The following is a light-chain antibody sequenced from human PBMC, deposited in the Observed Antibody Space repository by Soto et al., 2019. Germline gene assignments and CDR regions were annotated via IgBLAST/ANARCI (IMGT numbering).Light chain of an antibody. J-gene: IGKJ1*01. V-gene: IGKV4-1*01. CDR1: QSVLYSSNNKNY. Sequence: DIVMTQSPDSLAVSLGERATINCKSSQSVLYSSNNKNYLAWYQQKPGQPPKLLIYWASTRESGVPDRFSGSGCGTDFTLTISSLQAEDLAVYYCQQYDSTPWTFGQGTKVEIK. CDR2: WAS. CDR3: QQYDSTPWT.